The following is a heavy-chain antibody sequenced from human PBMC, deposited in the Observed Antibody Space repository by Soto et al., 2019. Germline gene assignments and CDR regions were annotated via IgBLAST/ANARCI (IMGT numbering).Heavy chain of an antibody. J-gene: IGHJ4*02. Sequence: PSETLSLTCTVSGGSISSSAYYWAWIRQHPGKGLEWIGYIYYSGGTDYNPSLKSRVTISVDTSKNQFSLKLYSVTAADTAVYYCARAPRVVAATYYFDYWGQGTLVTVSS. CDR2: IYYSGGT. D-gene: IGHD2-15*01. V-gene: IGHV4-31*03. CDR3: ARAPRVVAATYYFDY. CDR1: GGSISSSAYY.